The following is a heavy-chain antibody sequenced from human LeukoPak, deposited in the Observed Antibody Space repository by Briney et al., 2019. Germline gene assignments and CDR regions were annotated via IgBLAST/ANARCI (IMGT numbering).Heavy chain of an antibody. V-gene: IGHV3-9*01. CDR3: AKDMGIQLWLGGAFDI. D-gene: IGHD5-18*01. CDR1: GFTFDDYA. Sequence: LPGRSLRLSCAASGFTFDDYAMHWVRQAPGKGLEWVSGISWNSGSIGYADSVKGRFTISRDNAKNSLYLRMNSLRAEDTALYYCAKDMGIQLWLGGAFDIWGQGTMVTVSS. J-gene: IGHJ3*02. CDR2: ISWNSGSI.